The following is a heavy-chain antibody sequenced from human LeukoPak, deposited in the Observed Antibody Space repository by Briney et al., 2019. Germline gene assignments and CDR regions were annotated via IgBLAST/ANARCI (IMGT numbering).Heavy chain of an antibody. CDR3: ARDPLNYFDF. V-gene: IGHV4-39*07. J-gene: IGHJ4*02. CDR1: GGSISSSSYY. Sequence: PSETLSLTCTVSGGSISSSSYYWGWIRQPPGKGLEWIGSVYYSGNTYYNPSLESRVTVSVDTSKTQFSLKLSSVTAADTAVYYCARDPLNYFDFWGQGTLVTVSS. CDR2: VYYSGNT.